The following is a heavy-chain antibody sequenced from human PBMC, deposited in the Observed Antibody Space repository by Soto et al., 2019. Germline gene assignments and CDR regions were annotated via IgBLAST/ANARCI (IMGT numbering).Heavy chain of an antibody. CDR2: IYQSGST. CDR3: ARASATIAAAAIFDY. V-gene: IGHV4-4*02. J-gene: IGHJ4*02. Sequence: SETLSLTCAVSCGAISSRNWWSWVRQPPGKGLEWIGEIYQSGSTNYNPSLESRVRMSVDKSRNQFSLKLTSVSAADTAVYYCARASATIAAAAIFDYWGQGTLVTVSS. CDR1: CGAISSRNW. D-gene: IGHD6-13*01.